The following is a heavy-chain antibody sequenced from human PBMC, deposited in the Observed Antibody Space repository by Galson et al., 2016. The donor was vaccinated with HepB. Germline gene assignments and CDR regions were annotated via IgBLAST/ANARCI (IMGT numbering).Heavy chain of an antibody. CDR3: ARVGRRDSYDETLDY. CDR1: GLTFSRDG. J-gene: IGHJ4*02. D-gene: IGHD5-18*01. Sequence: ALRLSCAASGLTFSRDGMHWVRQPPGKGLEWVAVIWSAGHTKFNADYVKGRLTIPRDNSKNTLFLQMNSLRAEDTAVYYCARVGRRDSYDETLDYWGQGTLVSVSS. CDR2: IWSAGHTK. V-gene: IGHV3-33*01.